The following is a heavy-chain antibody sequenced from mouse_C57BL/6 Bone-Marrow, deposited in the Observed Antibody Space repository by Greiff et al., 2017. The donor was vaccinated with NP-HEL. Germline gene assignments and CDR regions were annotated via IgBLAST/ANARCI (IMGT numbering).Heavy chain of an antibody. J-gene: IGHJ4*01. V-gene: IGHV5-6*01. Sequence: EVMLVESGGDLVKPGGSLKLSCAASGFTFSSYGMSWVRQTPDKRLEWVATISSGGSYTYYPDSVKGRFTISGDNAKNTLYLQLSSLKSEDTAMYYCARHDYGSSYGDAMDYWGQGTSVTVSS. D-gene: IGHD1-1*01. CDR1: GFTFSSYG. CDR3: ARHDYGSSYGDAMDY. CDR2: ISSGGSYT.